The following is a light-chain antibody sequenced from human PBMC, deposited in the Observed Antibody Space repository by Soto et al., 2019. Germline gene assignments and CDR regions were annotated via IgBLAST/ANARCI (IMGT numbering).Light chain of an antibody. V-gene: IGKV3-20*01. CDR2: GAS. CDR3: QQYGSSGT. J-gene: IGKJ1*01. Sequence: EILLTQSPGTLSLSPGERATLSCGASQSVSNNYLAWYKQKPGQAPRLLIYGASNRATGIPDRLSGSGSGTEFTLTISRMEPEDFAVYYCQQYGSSGTFGQGTKVDIK. CDR1: QSVSNNY.